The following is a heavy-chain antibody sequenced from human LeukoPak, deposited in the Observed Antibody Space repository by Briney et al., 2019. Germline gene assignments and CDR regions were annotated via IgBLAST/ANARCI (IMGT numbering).Heavy chain of an antibody. CDR1: GYTFTSYA. J-gene: IGHJ4*02. CDR2: INTNTGNP. CDR3: AREAVDYYGSGDFDY. D-gene: IGHD3-10*01. V-gene: IGHV7-4-1*01. Sequence: ASVKVSSKASGYTFTSYAMNWVRQAPGQGLEWMGWINTNTGNPTYAQGFTGRFVFYLDTSVSTAYLQICSLKAEDTAVYYCAREAVDYYGSGDFDYWGQGTLVTVSS.